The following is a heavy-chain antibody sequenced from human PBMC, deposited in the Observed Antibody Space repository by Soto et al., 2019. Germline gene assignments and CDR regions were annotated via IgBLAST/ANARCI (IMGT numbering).Heavy chain of an antibody. V-gene: IGHV3-23*01. J-gene: IGHJ4*02. CDR3: AKKVNSGPGSQYFDY. CDR2: FRSGGDDGTT. D-gene: IGHD3-10*01. CDR1: GFTFSSYS. Sequence: VGSVRLSCGASGFTFSSYSMSWVRQAPGKGLEWVSGFRSGGDDGTTYYADSVKGRFTISRDNSKNTLFLQMDSLRAEDTAIYYCAKKVNSGPGSQYFDYWGQGTLVTVSS.